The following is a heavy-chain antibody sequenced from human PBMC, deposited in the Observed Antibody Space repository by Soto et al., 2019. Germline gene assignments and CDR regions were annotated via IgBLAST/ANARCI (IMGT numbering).Heavy chain of an antibody. CDR1: GFTVSNNY. CDR2: IYTDGGT. J-gene: IGHJ5*02. D-gene: IGHD3-16*02. CDR3: AGAFPVVKGGFDP. Sequence: EVQLVETGGGLIQPGGSLRLSCAASGFTVSNNYMTWVRQPAGKGLECVSVIYTDGGTNYADSVKGRFIITRDDSKNTLYLQMNSLTAEDTAVYYGAGAFPVVKGGFDPWGQGTLVTVSS. V-gene: IGHV3-53*02.